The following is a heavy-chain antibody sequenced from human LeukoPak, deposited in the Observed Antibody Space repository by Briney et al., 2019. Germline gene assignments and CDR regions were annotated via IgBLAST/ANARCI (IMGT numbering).Heavy chain of an antibody. CDR2: ITGSGGST. CDR1: GFTFSKAW. D-gene: IGHD7-27*01. Sequence: GGSLSLSCAASGFTFSKAWMSWVGQAPGKGLEWVSGITGSGGSTSYADSVKGRFTISRDNSKNTLYLQMNSLRAEDTAVYYCAKTALGYFYTMDVWGQGTTVTVSS. CDR3: AKTALGYFYTMDV. V-gene: IGHV3-23*01. J-gene: IGHJ6*02.